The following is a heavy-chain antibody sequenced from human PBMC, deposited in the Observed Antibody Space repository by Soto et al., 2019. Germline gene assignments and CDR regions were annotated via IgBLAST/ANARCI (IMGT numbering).Heavy chain of an antibody. J-gene: IGHJ2*01. Sequence: QVQLQESGPGLVKPSDTLSLTCTVSGGSISSYYWSWIRQPPGKGLEWIGYMYYRGSTNYNPSLKSRVTISVDTSKNQFSLKLSSVTAADTAMYYCARFNWYFDLWGRGTLVTVSS. CDR2: MYYRGST. V-gene: IGHV4-59*01. CDR3: ARFNWYFDL. CDR1: GGSISSYY.